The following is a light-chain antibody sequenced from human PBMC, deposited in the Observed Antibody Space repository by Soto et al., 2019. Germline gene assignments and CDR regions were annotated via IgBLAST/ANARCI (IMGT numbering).Light chain of an antibody. CDR1: QSILSNSNNKNY. V-gene: IGKV4-1*01. Sequence: DIVMTQSPDSLAASLGERATINCKSSQSILSNSNNKNYLAWYQHRPGQPPKLLIYWASTRESGVPDRFRGSGSGTDFTLTISSLQAEDVAVYYCQQYYNTPYTFGQGTKLEIK. CDR3: QQYYNTPYT. J-gene: IGKJ2*01. CDR2: WAS.